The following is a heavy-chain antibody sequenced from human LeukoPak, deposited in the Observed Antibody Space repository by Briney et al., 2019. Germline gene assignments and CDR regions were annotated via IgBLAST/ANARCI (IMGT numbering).Heavy chain of an antibody. J-gene: IGHJ4*02. CDR1: GFTFSAYW. CDR3: ARRRGYSSAPENYYFDY. Sequence: GGSLRLSCGASGFTFSAYWMTWVRQPPGNGLEWVANIKPGGSEKYYVDSVKGRFTISRDNAKNSLFLQMNSLRAEDTAVYRYARRRGYSSAPENYYFDYWGQGALVTVSS. V-gene: IGHV3-7*04. CDR2: IKPGGSEK. D-gene: IGHD5-18*01.